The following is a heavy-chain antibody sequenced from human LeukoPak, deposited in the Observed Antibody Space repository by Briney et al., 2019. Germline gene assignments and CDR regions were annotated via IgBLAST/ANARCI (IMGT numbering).Heavy chain of an antibody. CDR2: ISRSGGST. D-gene: IGHD6-13*01. CDR3: AKAASIATTAWFDP. V-gene: IGHV3-23*01. CDR1: GFTISSYA. J-gene: IGHJ5*02. Sequence: PGGSLRLSCAASGFTISSYAMSWVRQAPGKGLEWVSAISRSGGSTFYADSVKGWFTISRDNSKNTLYLQMNSLRAEDTAVYYCAKAASIATTAWFDPWGQGTLVTVSS.